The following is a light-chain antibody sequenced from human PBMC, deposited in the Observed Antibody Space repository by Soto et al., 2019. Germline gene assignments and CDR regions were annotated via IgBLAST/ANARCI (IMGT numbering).Light chain of an antibody. Sequence: EIVLTQSPATLSLSPWERATLSCRASQSVSSYLAWYQQKPGQAPRLLIYDASNRATGIPARFSGSGSGTDFTLTISRLEPEDFAVYYCQQYDGSPRTFGQGTKVDIK. CDR1: QSVSSY. CDR3: QQYDGSPRT. CDR2: DAS. V-gene: IGKV3-11*01. J-gene: IGKJ1*01.